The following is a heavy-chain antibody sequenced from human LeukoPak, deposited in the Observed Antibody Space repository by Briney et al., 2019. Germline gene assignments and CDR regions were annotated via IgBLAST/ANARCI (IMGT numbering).Heavy chain of an antibody. CDR2: IIPIFGTA. CDR3: ARATLGYCSGGSCYGTFDY. V-gene: IGHV1-69*05. CDR1: GGTFSSYA. Sequence: ASVKVSCKASGGTFSSYAISWVRQAPGQGLEWMGRIIPIFGTANYAQKFQGRVTITTDESTSTAYMELSSLRSEDAAVYYCARATLGYCSGGSCYGTFDYWGQGTLVTVSS. D-gene: IGHD2-15*01. J-gene: IGHJ4*02.